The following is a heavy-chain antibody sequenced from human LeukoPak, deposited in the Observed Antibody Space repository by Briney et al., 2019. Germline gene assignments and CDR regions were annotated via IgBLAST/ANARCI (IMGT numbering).Heavy chain of an antibody. D-gene: IGHD6-19*01. CDR2: ISGSSGTT. CDR3: AKQGPHTSGWYP. V-gene: IGHV3-23*01. CDR1: GFTFSSYA. J-gene: IGHJ5*02. Sequence: GGSLRLSCAASGFTFSSYAMSWVRQTPGKGPEWVSAISGSSGTTYYADSVKGRFTISRDNFKNSLYLQMNSLRAEDTAVYYCAKQGPHTSGWYPWGQGTLVTVSS.